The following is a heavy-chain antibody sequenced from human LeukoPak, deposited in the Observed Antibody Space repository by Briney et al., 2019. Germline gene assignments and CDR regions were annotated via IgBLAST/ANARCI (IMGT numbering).Heavy chain of an antibody. V-gene: IGHV4-59*01. CDR1: GGSISSYY. CDR2: IYYSGST. Sequence: SETLSLTCTVSGGSISSYYWSWIRQPPGKGLEWIGYIYYSGSTNYNPSLKSRVTISVDTSKNQFSLKLSSVTAADTAVYYCVRGRYSSGWYHYYYGMDVWGQGTMVTVSS. D-gene: IGHD6-19*01. J-gene: IGHJ6*02. CDR3: VRGRYSSGWYHYYYGMDV.